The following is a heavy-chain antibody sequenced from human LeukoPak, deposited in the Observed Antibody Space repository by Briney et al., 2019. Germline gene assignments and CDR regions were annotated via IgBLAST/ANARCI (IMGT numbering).Heavy chain of an antibody. J-gene: IGHJ3*02. V-gene: IGHV1-3*01. D-gene: IGHD6-13*01. CDR2: INAGNGNT. Sequence: ASVKVSCKASGYIFTSSAMHWVRQAPGQRLEWMGWINAGNGNTKYSQKFQGRVTITRDTSASTAYMELSSLRSEDTAVYYCARGGMRDAFDIWGQGTMVTVSS. CDR3: ARGGMRDAFDI. CDR1: GYIFTSSA.